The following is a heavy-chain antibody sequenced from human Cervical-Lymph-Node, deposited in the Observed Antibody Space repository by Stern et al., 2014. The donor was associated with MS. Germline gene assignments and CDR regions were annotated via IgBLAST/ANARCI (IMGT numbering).Heavy chain of an antibody. CDR2: INTNAGNP. CDR3: ARSDSMIVVVYAFDI. D-gene: IGHD3-22*01. CDR1: GYTFTSYP. J-gene: IGHJ3*02. V-gene: IGHV7-4-1*02. Sequence: QVQLVQYGSELKKPGASVKVSCKASGYTFTSYPLSWVRQAPGQGLECMGWINTNAGNPTYAQCFTGLFVFSLYTSGRTAYLQISSLKAEDTAVYYCARSDSMIVVVYAFDIWGQGTMVTVSS.